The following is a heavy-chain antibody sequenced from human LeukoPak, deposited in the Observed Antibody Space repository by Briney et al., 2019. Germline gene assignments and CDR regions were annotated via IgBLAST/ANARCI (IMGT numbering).Heavy chain of an antibody. CDR3: ARGDYGGLGA. CDR1: GGSLSGGFT. V-gene: IGHV4-30-2*01. J-gene: IGHJ5*02. CDR2: IYHSGST. D-gene: IGHD4-23*01. Sequence: PSETLSLTCAVSGGSLSGGFTWSWIRQPLGKGLEWIGFIYHSGSTYYNPSFKSRVTISIDTSKNQVSLNLTSVTAADTAMYFCARGDYGGLGAWGQGILVTVSS.